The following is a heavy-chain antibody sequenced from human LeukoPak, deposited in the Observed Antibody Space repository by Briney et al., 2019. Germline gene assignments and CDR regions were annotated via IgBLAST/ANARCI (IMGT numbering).Heavy chain of an antibody. CDR2: IFPADSDT. CDR1: GYSFTSYW. V-gene: IGHV5-51*01. D-gene: IGHD2-2*01. J-gene: IGHJ4*02. Sequence: PGESLKISCKGSGYSFTSYWIAWVRQMPGKGLEWMGIIFPADSDTRYSPSFQGQVTISADKSISTAYLQWSSLKASDTAIYYCARTMGTSTSSTLDYWGQGTLVTVSS. CDR3: ARTMGTSTSSTLDY.